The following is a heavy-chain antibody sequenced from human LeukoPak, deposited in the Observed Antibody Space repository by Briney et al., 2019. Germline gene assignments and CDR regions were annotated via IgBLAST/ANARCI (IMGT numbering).Heavy chain of an antibody. V-gene: IGHV4-59*01. CDR1: GGSISTYY. CDR2: IYYSGST. CDR3: ARVQRAIAAAGIDY. J-gene: IGHJ4*02. D-gene: IGHD6-13*01. Sequence: SETLSLTCTVSGGSISTYYWSWIRQPPGKGLEWMGYIYYSGSTNYNPSLKSRVTISVDTSKNQFSLKLSSVTAADTAVYYCARVQRAIAAAGIDYWGQGTLVTVSS.